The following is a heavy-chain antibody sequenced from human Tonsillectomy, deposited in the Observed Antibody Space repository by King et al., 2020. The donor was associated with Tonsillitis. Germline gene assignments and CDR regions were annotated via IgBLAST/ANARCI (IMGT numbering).Heavy chain of an antibody. CDR1: GFTFTSSA. CDR2: IVVGSGNT. D-gene: IGHD1-26*01. CDR3: AGARAGVGATGALDI. Sequence: QLVESGPEVKKPGTSVKVSCKASGFTFTSSAVQWVRQARGQRLEWVGCIVVGSGNTNYAQKFQERVTITRDIATSTAYMELSSLRCEDTAVYYCAGARAGVGATGALDIWGGGRMVTDSP. V-gene: IGHV1-58*01. J-gene: IGHJ3*02.